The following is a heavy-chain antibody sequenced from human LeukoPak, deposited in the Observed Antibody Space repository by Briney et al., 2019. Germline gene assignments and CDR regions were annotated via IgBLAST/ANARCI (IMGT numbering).Heavy chain of an antibody. CDR2: IYYSGST. CDR1: GGSISSSSYY. J-gene: IGHJ4*02. V-gene: IGHV4-39*07. D-gene: IGHD2-2*01. Sequence: SETLSLTCTVSGGSISSSSYYWGWIRQPPGKALEWIGSIYYSGSTYYNPPLKSRVTISVDTSKNQFSLKVSSVTAADTAVYYCVGSSTSRGAYWGQGTLVTVSS. CDR3: VGSSTSRGAY.